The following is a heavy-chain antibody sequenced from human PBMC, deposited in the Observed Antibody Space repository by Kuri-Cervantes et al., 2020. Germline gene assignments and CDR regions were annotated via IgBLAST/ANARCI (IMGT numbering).Heavy chain of an antibody. CDR3: ARAESKLRYFDWLENYYGMDV. D-gene: IGHD3-9*01. CDR1: GYTFTSYG. V-gene: IGHV1-18*01. CDR2: ISAYNGNT. J-gene: IGHJ6*02. Sequence: ASVKVSCKASGYTFTSYGISWVRQAPGQGLEWMGWISAYNGNTNYAQKLQGRVTMTTDTSTSTAYMELSSLRSEDTAVYYCARAESKLRYFDWLENYYGMDVWGQGTTVTVSS.